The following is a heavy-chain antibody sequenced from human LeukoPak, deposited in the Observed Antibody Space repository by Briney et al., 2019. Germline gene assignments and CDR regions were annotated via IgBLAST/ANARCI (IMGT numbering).Heavy chain of an antibody. Sequence: GGSLRLSCAASGFRFSSYAMSWVRQAPGKGLEWVSAISGSGGSTYYADSVKGRFTISRDNSKNTLYLQMNSLRAEDTAVYYCAKDRGYYYDSSGSFDYWGQGTLVTVSS. CDR1: GFRFSSYA. CDR2: ISGSGGST. D-gene: IGHD3-22*01. CDR3: AKDRGYYYDSSGSFDY. V-gene: IGHV3-23*01. J-gene: IGHJ4*02.